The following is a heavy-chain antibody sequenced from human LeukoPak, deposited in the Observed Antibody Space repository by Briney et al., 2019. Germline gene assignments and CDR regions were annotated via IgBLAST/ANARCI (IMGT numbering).Heavy chain of an antibody. Sequence: GASVKVSCKASGYTFTGYYMHWVRQAPGQGLEWMGWINPNSGGTNYAQKFQGRVTMTRDTSISTAYMELSRLRSDDTAVYDCARVEIYCTNGVCHNWFDPWGQGTLVTVSS. J-gene: IGHJ5*02. CDR3: ARVEIYCTNGVCHNWFDP. CDR1: GYTFTGYY. D-gene: IGHD2-8*01. V-gene: IGHV1-2*02. CDR2: INPNSGGT.